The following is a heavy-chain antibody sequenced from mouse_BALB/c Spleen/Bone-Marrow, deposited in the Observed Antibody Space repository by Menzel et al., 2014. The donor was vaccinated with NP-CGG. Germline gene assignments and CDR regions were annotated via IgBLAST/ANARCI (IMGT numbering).Heavy chain of an antibody. CDR2: ILPGSGST. V-gene: IGHV1-9*01. D-gene: IGHD4-1*01. CDR1: GYTFSSYW. CDR3: ARWVPYWEFAY. Sequence: VQLQQSGAELMKPGASVKISCKATGYTFSSYWIEWVKQRPGHGLEWIGEILPGSGSTNYNEKFKGKATFTADTSSNTAYMQLSSLKSEDSAVYYCARWVPYWEFAYWGQGTLVTGSA. J-gene: IGHJ3*01.